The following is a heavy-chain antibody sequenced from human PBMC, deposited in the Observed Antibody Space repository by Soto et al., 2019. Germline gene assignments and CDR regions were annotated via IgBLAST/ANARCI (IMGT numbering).Heavy chain of an antibody. D-gene: IGHD2-15*01. J-gene: IGHJ6*02. CDR3: ARSSVEGPIPSCLDV. CDR1: GYTFTGYY. V-gene: IGHV1-2*04. CDR2: INPNSGGT. Sequence: ASVKVSCKASGYTFTGYYMHWVRQAPGQGLEWMGWINPNSGGTNYAQKFQGWVTMTRDTSISTAYMELSRLRSDDTAVYYCARSSVEGPIPSCLDVWGQGTTVTVSS.